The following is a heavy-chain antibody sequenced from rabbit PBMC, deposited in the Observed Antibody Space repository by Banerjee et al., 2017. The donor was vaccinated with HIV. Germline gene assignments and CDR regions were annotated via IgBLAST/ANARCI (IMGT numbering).Heavy chain of an antibody. Sequence: EQLEACGGDLVKPEGSLTLTCTAYGFSLSSSSYMCWVRQAPGKGLEWIACINTSSGNTVYASWAKGRFTISKTSSTTVTLQRPSLTAADTASYFCARNSGITDYNLWGQGTLVTVS. CDR2: INTSSGNT. D-gene: IGHD8-1*01. CDR1: GFSLSSSSY. V-gene: IGHV1S45*01. J-gene: IGHJ4*01. CDR3: ARNSGITDYNL.